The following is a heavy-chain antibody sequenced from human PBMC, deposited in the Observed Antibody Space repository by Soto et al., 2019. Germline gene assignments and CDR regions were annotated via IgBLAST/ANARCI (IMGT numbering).Heavy chain of an antibody. J-gene: IGHJ5*02. V-gene: IGHV3-30*18. D-gene: IGHD6-19*01. Sequence: QVQLVESGGGVVQPGRSLRLSCAASGFTFSSYGMHWVRQAPGKVLEWVAVISYDGSNKYYADAVKGRFTISRDNSKNTLYLQMNSRRAEGTAVYYCAKSPIAVAAINGVDPWGQGPPVTVSS. CDR3: AKSPIAVAAINGVDP. CDR2: ISYDGSNK. CDR1: GFTFSSYG.